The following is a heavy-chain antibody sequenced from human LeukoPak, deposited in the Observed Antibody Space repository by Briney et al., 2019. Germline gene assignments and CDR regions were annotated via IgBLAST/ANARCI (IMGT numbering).Heavy chain of an antibody. CDR2: ISYDGSSK. Sequence: GRSLRLSCAASGFTFSSHGMHWVRQAPGKGLEWVAVISYDGSSKYYKDSVKGRFNLSRDNSKSTVYLQMNSLRAEDTAVYYCAKRRTADTAMVTHYYGMDVWGQGTTVIVSS. J-gene: IGHJ6*02. D-gene: IGHD5-18*01. CDR1: GFTFSSHG. CDR3: AKRRTADTAMVTHYYGMDV. V-gene: IGHV3-30*18.